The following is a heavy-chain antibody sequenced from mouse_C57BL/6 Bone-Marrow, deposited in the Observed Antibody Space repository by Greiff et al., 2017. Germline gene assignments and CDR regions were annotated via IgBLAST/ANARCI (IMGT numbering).Heavy chain of an antibody. J-gene: IGHJ2*01. V-gene: IGHV1-55*01. CDR1: GYTFTSYW. Sequence: VQLQQPGAELVKPGASVKMSCKASGYTFTSYWITWVKQRPGQGLEWIGDIYPGSGSTNYNEKFKSKATLTVDTSSSTAYMQLSSLASDDSAVYYCARQGGMVTTGYYFDYWGQGTTLTVSS. CDR3: ARQGGMVTTGYYFDY. D-gene: IGHD2-2*01. CDR2: IYPGSGST.